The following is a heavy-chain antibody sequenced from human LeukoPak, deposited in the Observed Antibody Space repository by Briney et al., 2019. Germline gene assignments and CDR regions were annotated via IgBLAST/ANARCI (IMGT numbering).Heavy chain of an antibody. CDR1: GFTFSSYA. CDR3: AREGLLRSPPDY. Sequence: GGSPRLSCAASGFTFSSYAMHWVRQAPGKGLEWVVVISYDGSNKYYADSVKGRFTISRDNSKNTLYLQMNSLRAEDTAVYYCAREGLLRSPPDYWGQGTLVTVSS. CDR2: ISYDGSNK. D-gene: IGHD3-10*01. J-gene: IGHJ4*02. V-gene: IGHV3-30-3*01.